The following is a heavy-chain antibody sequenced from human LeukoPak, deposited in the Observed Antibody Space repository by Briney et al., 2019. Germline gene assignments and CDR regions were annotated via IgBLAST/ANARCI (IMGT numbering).Heavy chain of an antibody. Sequence: SETLSLTCTVSGGSISSSSYYWGWIRQPPGKGLQWIGSIYYSGSTYYNPSLKSRVTISVDTSKNQFSLKLSSVTAADTAVYYCARPRDHDSSGYYLYWGQETLVTVSS. CDR2: IYYSGST. CDR1: GGSISSSSYY. D-gene: IGHD3-22*01. J-gene: IGHJ4*02. V-gene: IGHV4-39*01. CDR3: ARPRDHDSSGYYLY.